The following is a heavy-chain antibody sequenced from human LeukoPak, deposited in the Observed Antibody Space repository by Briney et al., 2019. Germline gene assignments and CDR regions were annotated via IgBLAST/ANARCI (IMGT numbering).Heavy chain of an antibody. J-gene: IGHJ4*02. CDR2: IFPDDSDT. Sequence: GESLKISCATSGYNFPRHWIGWVRQMPGKGLEYVGVIFPDDSDTRYSPSSEGHVTISADTSIKTAYLQWSSLKASDTAMYYCARPLAVAGTEWGQGTLVTVSS. V-gene: IGHV5-51*01. D-gene: IGHD6-19*01. CDR1: GYNFPRHW. CDR3: ARPLAVAGTE.